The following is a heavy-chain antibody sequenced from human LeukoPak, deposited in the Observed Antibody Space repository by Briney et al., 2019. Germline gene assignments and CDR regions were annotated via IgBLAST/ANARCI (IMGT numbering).Heavy chain of an antibody. CDR1: GLSFSSQA. V-gene: IGHV3-23*01. CDR2: MSGSGDHI. J-gene: IGHJ4*02. D-gene: IGHD3-10*01. CDR3: AKVPGDHIGSGRSGY. Sequence: GGSLRLSCAASGLSFSSQAMTWVRQAPGKGLEWVSAMSGSGDHIYYADSVKGRFTVSRDNSRDTLYLQMNRLRAEDTAIYYCAKVPGDHIGSGRSGYWGRGTLVTVSS.